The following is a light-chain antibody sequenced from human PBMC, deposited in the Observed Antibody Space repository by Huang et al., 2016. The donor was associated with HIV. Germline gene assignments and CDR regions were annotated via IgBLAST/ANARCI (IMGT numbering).Light chain of an antibody. Sequence: IVMTQTPLSLSVTPGQPASISCKSSQSLLHSDGTTYLYWYLQKPGQSPQLLIYEVFNRFSGVPDRFSGSGTGTDFTLKISRVEAEDIVVYYCMQSIQLPRAFGQGTRLEIK. J-gene: IGKJ5*01. CDR1: QSLLHSDGTTY. CDR2: EVF. V-gene: IGKV2D-29*02. CDR3: MQSIQLPRA.